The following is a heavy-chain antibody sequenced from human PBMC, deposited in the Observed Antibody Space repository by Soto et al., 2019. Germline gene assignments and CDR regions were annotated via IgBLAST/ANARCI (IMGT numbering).Heavy chain of an antibody. V-gene: IGHV4-34*01. Sequence: SETLSLTCAVYGGSFSGYYWSWIRPPPGKGLEWIGEINHSGSTNYNPSLKSRVTISVDTSKNQFSLKLSSVTAADTAVYYCARGQKYDFWSATPYYYYYGMDVWGQGTTVTVSS. CDR3: ARGQKYDFWSATPYYYYYGMDV. J-gene: IGHJ6*02. CDR1: GGSFSGYY. CDR2: INHSGST. D-gene: IGHD3-3*01.